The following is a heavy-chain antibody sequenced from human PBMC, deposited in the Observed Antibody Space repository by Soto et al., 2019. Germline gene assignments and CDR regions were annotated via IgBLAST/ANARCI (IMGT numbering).Heavy chain of an antibody. J-gene: IGHJ2*01. CDR1: GGTFSSYA. CDR3: AKYSGSYRSYWCCDL. Sequence: QVQLVQSGAEVKKPGSSVKVSCKASGGTFSSYAISWVRQAPGQGLEWMGGIIPIFGTANSAQKFQGRVTITAAESTSTAYMELSSLRSEDTAVYYCAKYSGSYRSYWCCDLWGRGTLVTVSS. CDR2: IIPIFGTA. V-gene: IGHV1-69*01. D-gene: IGHD1-26*01.